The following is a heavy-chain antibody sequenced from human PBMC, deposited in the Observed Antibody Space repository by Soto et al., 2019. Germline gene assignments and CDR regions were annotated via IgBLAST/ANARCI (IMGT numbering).Heavy chain of an antibody. CDR2: ISYDGINK. Sequence: PGGSLRLSCAASGFSFRSYAMHWVRQAPGKGLEWVAVISYDGINKYYADSVKGRFSISRDNSKDTLYLEMNSLRGDDTAVYYCAKDLRAGRPEHFQHSGLGTLVTVSS. V-gene: IGHV3-30-3*01. CDR1: GFSFRSYA. CDR3: AKDLRAGRPEHFQH. D-gene: IGHD6-6*01. J-gene: IGHJ1*01.